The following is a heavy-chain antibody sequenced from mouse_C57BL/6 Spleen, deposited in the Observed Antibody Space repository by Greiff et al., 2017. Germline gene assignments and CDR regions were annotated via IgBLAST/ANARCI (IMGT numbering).Heavy chain of an antibody. CDR1: GYTFTSSW. D-gene: IGHD1-1*01. J-gene: IGHJ1*03. Sequence: VQLQQPGAELVKPGASVKLSCKASGYTFTSSWMHWVKQRPGRGLEWIGRIDPNSGGTKYNEKFKSKATLTVDKPSSTAYMQLSSLTSEDSAVYYGARSGTTVVATRVSYWYFDVWGTGTTVTVSS. CDR3: ARSGTTVVATRVSYWYFDV. V-gene: IGHV1-72*01. CDR2: IDPNSGGT.